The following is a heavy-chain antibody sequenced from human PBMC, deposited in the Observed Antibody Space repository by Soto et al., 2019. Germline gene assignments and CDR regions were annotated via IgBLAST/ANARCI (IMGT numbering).Heavy chain of an antibody. Sequence: QVQLVQSGAEVKKPGSSVKVSCKASGGTFSSYAISWVRQAPGQGLEWMGGIIPIFGTANYAQKFQGRVTITADKSTSTAYMEMSSLRYEDTAVYYCARGAVLRYFDWFGRSMVSWGQGTLVTVSS. J-gene: IGHJ4*02. V-gene: IGHV1-69*06. CDR2: IIPIFGTA. D-gene: IGHD3-9*01. CDR1: GGTFSSYA. CDR3: ARGAVLRYFDWFGRSMVS.